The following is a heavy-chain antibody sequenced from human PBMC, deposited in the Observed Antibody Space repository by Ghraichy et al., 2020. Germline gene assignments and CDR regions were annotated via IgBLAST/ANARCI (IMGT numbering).Heavy chain of an antibody. V-gene: IGHV3-30*18. Sequence: GGSLRLSCAASGFTFSSYGMHWVRQAPGKGLEWVAVISYDGSNKYYADSVKGRFTISRDNSKNTLYLQMNSLRAEDTAVYYCAKTLSIAVAGCDYWGQGTLVTVSS. CDR2: ISYDGSNK. D-gene: IGHD6-19*01. J-gene: IGHJ4*02. CDR1: GFTFSSYG. CDR3: AKTLSIAVAGCDY.